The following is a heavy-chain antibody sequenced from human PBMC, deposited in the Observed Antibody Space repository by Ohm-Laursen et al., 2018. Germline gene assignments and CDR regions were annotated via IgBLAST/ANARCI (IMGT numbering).Heavy chain of an antibody. D-gene: IGHD5-12*01. J-gene: IGHJ4*02. Sequence: GSLRLSCAASGFTFSTYAMTWVRQAPGKGLEWASSISDSGGGTYYADSVKGRFTVSRDNSKNTLYLHMNSLRAEDTAVYYCAKLNGYSASWGQGTLVTVSS. V-gene: IGHV3-23*01. CDR3: AKLNGYSAS. CDR2: ISDSGGGT. CDR1: GFTFSTYA.